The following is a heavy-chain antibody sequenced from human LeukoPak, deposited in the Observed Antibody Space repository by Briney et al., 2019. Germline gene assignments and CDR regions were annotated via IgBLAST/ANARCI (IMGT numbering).Heavy chain of an antibody. Sequence: PSETLSLTCAVYGGSFSGYYWSWIRQPPGKGLEWIGEINHSGSTNYNPSLKSRVTISVDTSKNQFSLKLSSVTAADTAVYYCASRRIMITFGGVIVIPENWFDPWGQGTLVTVPS. D-gene: IGHD3-16*02. CDR2: INHSGST. CDR1: GGSFSGYY. J-gene: IGHJ5*02. V-gene: IGHV4-34*01. CDR3: ASRRIMITFGGVIVIPENWFDP.